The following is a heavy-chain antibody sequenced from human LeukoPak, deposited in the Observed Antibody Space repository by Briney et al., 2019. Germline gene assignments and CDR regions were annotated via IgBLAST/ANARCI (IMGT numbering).Heavy chain of an antibody. V-gene: IGHV3-30*04. CDR3: ARDIGIEQQLAQGPDHGDAFDI. Sequence: GGSLRLSCAASGFSFSSYAMHWVRQAPGKGLEWVAVISYDGSYKYYADSLKGRFTISRDNSKNTLYLQMNSLRAEDTAVYYCARDIGIEQQLAQGPDHGDAFDIWGQGTMVSVSS. J-gene: IGHJ3*02. CDR1: GFSFSSYA. D-gene: IGHD6-13*01. CDR2: ISYDGSYK.